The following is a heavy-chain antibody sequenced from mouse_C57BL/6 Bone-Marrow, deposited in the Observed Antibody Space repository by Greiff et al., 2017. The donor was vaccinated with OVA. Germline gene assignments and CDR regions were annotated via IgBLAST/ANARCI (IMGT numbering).Heavy chain of an antibody. J-gene: IGHJ2*01. CDR1: GYTFTSYG. D-gene: IGHD2-12*01. CDR3: ARAPHYSYDDFDY. Sequence: VKLVESGAELARPGASVKLSCKASGYTFTSYGISWVKQRTGQGLEWIGEIYPRSGNTYYNEKFKGKATLTADKSSSTAYMELRSLTSEDSAVYVCARAPHYSYDDFDYWGQGTTLTVSS. CDR2: IYPRSGNT. V-gene: IGHV1-81*01.